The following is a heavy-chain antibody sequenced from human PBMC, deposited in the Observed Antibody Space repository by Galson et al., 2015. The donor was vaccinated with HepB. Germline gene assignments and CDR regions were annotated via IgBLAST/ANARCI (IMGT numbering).Heavy chain of an antibody. Sequence: SLRLSCAASGFTFSSYSMNWVRQAPGKGLEWVSYISSSNSTIYYADSVKGRFTISRDNAKNSLYLQMNSLRAEDTAVYYCASFYSGSYVRRGRLIDYWGQGTLVTVSS. J-gene: IGHJ4*02. CDR2: ISSSNSTI. V-gene: IGHV3-48*01. D-gene: IGHD1-26*01. CDR1: GFTFSSYS. CDR3: ASFYSGSYVRRGRLIDY.